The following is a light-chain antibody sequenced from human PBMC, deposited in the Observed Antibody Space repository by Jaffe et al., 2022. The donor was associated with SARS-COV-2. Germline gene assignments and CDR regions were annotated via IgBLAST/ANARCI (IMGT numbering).Light chain of an antibody. CDR3: QQYGGSPEWT. J-gene: IGKJ1*01. CDR1: QSIRDNC. CDR2: GVF. Sequence: DIVLTQSPGTLSLSPGERGTLSCRASQSIRDNCLGWFQHKPGQAPKLLIWGVFNRATGIPDRFSGSGSGTEFTLTISRVEPEDFAVYFCQQYGGSPEWTFGQGTKVEVK. V-gene: IGKV3-20*01.